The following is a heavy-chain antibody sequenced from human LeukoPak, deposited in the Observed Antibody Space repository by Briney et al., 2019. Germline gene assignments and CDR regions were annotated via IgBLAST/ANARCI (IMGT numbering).Heavy chain of an antibody. J-gene: IGHJ4*02. V-gene: IGHV4-38-2*02. D-gene: IGHD1/OR15-1a*01. CDR1: GYSISSGYY. CDR3: ARYQTGTMFAV. CDR2: IYHDGNT. Sequence: SETLSLTCSVSGYSISSGYYWGWIRQPPGRGLEWIGNIYHDGNTYYNPSLKSRVTISVDTSKNQFSLRLSSVTAADTAIYYCARYQTGTMFAVWGQGTLVTISS.